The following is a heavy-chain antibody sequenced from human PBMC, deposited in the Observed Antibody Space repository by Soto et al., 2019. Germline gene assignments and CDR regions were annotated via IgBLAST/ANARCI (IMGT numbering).Heavy chain of an antibody. V-gene: IGHV1-69*01. Sequence: QVQLVQSGAEVKKPGSSVKVSCKASGGTFGSYAISWVRQAPGQGPEWMGGIIPITGTANYAQKFQGRVTITADESTSTASMQLSSLISEDTAVYYCARSQGSSTSLEIYYYYYYGMDVWGQGTTVTVSS. CDR2: IIPITGTA. D-gene: IGHD2-2*01. CDR3: ARSQGSSTSLEIYYYYYYGMDV. J-gene: IGHJ6*02. CDR1: GGTFGSYA.